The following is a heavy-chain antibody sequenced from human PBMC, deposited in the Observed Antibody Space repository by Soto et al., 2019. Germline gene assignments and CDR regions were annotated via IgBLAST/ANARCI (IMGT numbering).Heavy chain of an antibody. Sequence: QVQLQESGPGLVKPSQTLSLTCTVSGGSISSGGYYWSWIRQHPGKGLEWIGYIYYSESTYYNPSLKSRVTISVDTSKNQFSLKLSSVTAADTAVYYCARVYSWLGLGRYFDYWGQGTLVTVSS. J-gene: IGHJ4*02. CDR1: GGSISSGGYY. CDR3: ARVYSWLGLGRYFDY. D-gene: IGHD6-13*01. V-gene: IGHV4-31*03. CDR2: IYYSEST.